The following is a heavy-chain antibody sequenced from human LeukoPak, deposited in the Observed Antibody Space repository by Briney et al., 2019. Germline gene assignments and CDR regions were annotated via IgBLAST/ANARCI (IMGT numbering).Heavy chain of an antibody. CDR3: ARVDGGVRVGSWQY. CDR2: INPNSGGT. CDR1: GYIFTSYS. V-gene: IGHV1-2*02. D-gene: IGHD6-13*01. Sequence: GASVKVSCKASGYIFTSYSIHWVRQAPGQGLEWMGWINPNSGGTNYAQKFQGRVTMTRDTSISTAYMELSRLRSDDTAVYYCARVDGGVRVGSWQYWGQGTLVTVSS. J-gene: IGHJ4*02.